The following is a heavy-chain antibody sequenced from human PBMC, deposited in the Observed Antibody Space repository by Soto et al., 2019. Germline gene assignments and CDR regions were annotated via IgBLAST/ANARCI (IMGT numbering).Heavy chain of an antibody. CDR1: GGRIRGYD. CDR2: IEQHGRT. CDR3: ARGVYGAYLDY. D-gene: IGHD3-10*01. J-gene: IGHJ4*02. Sequence: LGPQRLTDNVSGGRIRGYDGSGVRQPPGTGMEWIAYIEQHGRTECKTSLQSRVTISRDLSQKKFSLSLPSVTPADTAAYFCARGVYGAYLDYCGQGVLVSVYS. V-gene: IGHV4-59*01.